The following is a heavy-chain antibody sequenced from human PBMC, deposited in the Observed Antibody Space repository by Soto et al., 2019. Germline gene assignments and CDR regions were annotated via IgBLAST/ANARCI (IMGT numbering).Heavy chain of an antibody. V-gene: IGHV1-69*06. J-gene: IGHJ3*02. D-gene: IGHD2-21*02. CDR2: IIPIFGTA. CDR3: PREIRDTDAFDI. Sequence: QVQLVQSAAEVKKPGSSVKVSCKASGGTVSSYAISWVRQAPGQGLEWMGGIIPIFGTANYAQKFQGRVTITADKSTSTAYMELSSLRSEDTAVYYCPREIRDTDAFDIWGPGTMVTVSS. CDR1: GGTVSSYA.